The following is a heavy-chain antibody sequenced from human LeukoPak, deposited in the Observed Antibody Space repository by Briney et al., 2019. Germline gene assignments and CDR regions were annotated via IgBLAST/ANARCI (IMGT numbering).Heavy chain of an antibody. CDR1: GFTFSSYA. CDR3: IRETVLLWFVELNSDAFDI. D-gene: IGHD3-10*01. Sequence: GGSLRLSCAASGFTFSSYAMSWVRQAPGKGLEGVSAISGSGGSTYYADSVKGRFTISRDNSKNTLYLQMNSLRAEDTAVYYCIRETVLLWFVELNSDAFDIWGQGTMVTVSS. V-gene: IGHV3-23*01. CDR2: ISGSGGST. J-gene: IGHJ3*02.